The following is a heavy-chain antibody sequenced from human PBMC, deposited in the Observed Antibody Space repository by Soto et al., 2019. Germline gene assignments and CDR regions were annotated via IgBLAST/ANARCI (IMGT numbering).Heavy chain of an antibody. V-gene: IGHV3-21*01. J-gene: IGHJ4*02. CDR3: ARALQPPRDSSGYYYFDY. CDR1: GFTFSSYS. D-gene: IGHD3-22*01. Sequence: EVQLVESGGGLVKPGGSLRLSCAASGFTFSSYSMNWVRQAPGKGLEWVSSISSSSSYIYYADSVKGRFTISRDNAKNSLYLQMNSLRAEDTAVYYCARALQPPRDSSGYYYFDYWGQGTLVTVSS. CDR2: ISSSSSYI.